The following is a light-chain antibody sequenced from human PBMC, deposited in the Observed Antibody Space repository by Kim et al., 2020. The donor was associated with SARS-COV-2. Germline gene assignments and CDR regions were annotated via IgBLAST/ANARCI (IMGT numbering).Light chain of an antibody. CDR2: KTS. CDR3: QHYSTYSKT. V-gene: IGKV1-5*03. J-gene: IGKJ1*01. Sequence: ASVGDRVTITCRASQSVSNRLAWYQQKPGIAPRLLIYKTSSLESGVPSRFSGSVSGTEFTLTISSLQSDDFATYYCQHYSTYSKTFGQGTKVDIK. CDR1: QSVSNR.